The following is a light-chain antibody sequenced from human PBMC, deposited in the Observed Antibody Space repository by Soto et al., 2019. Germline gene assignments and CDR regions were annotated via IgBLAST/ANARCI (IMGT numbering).Light chain of an antibody. Sequence: QSVLTQPLSASGAPGQRVTISCSGSSSNIGSNYVYWYQQLPETAPKLLIYRNNQRPSGVPDRFSGSKSGTSASLAISGLRSEDEADYYCAGWDDSLSGQVFGTGTKVTV. CDR1: SSNIGSNY. CDR3: AGWDDSLSGQV. J-gene: IGLJ1*01. CDR2: RNN. V-gene: IGLV1-47*01.